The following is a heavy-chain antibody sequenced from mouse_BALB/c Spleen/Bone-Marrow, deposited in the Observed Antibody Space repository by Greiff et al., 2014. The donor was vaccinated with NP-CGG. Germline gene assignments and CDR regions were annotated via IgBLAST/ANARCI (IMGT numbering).Heavy chain of an antibody. V-gene: IGHV1-63*02. J-gene: IGHJ1*01. CDR3: AREVRRYFDV. D-gene: IGHD2-14*01. CDR2: IYPGGGYT. Sequence: VMLVESGAELARPGTSVKISCKASGYTFTNYWLGWVKQRPGHGLEWIGDIYPGGGYTNYNEKFKGKATLTADTSSSTAYMQLSSLTSEDSAVYFCAREVRRYFDVWGAGTTVTVSS. CDR1: GYTFTNYW.